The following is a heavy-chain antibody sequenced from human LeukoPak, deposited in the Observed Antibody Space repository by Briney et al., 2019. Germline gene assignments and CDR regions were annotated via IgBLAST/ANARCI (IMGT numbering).Heavy chain of an antibody. D-gene: IGHD6-19*01. J-gene: IGHJ4*02. CDR3: ARKIAVAAPFDY. Sequence: SGPTLVDPTQTLTLTCTFSGFSLSTSGMCVSWIRQPPGKALEWFARIDWDDDKFYSTSLKTRLTVSKDTSKNQVVLTMTNMDPVDTATYYCARKIAVAAPFDYWGQGTLVTVSS. V-gene: IGHV2-70*17. CDR2: IDWDDDK. CDR1: GFSLSTSGMC.